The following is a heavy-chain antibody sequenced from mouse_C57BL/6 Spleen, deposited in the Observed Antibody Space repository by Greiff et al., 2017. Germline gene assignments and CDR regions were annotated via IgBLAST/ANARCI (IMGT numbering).Heavy chain of an antibody. CDR1: GYTFTSYW. V-gene: IGHV1-50*01. CDR2: IDPSDSYT. D-gene: IGHD1-1*01. CDR3: ARENDTTVVGGRYFDV. Sequence: VQLQQSGAELVKPGASVKLSCKASGYTFTSYWMQWVKQRPGQGLEWIGEIDPSDSYTNYNQKFKGKATLTVDTSSSTAYMQLSSLTSEDSAVYYCARENDTTVVGGRYFDVWGTGTTVTVSS. J-gene: IGHJ1*03.